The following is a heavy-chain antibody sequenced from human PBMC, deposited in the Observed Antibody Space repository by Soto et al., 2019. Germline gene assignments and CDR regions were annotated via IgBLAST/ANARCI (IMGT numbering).Heavy chain of an antibody. D-gene: IGHD3-10*01. CDR1: GYTFTSYG. CDR3: SRGRYGVY. V-gene: IGHV1-18*01. CDR2: ISAHNGNT. Sequence: QVHLVQSGAEVKKPGASVKESCKASGYTFTSYGITWVRQAPGQGLEWMGWISAHNGNTDYAQKLQGRVIVTRDTSTSTAYMELRSLRSDYTAVYYCSRGRYGVYWGQGARVTVSS. J-gene: IGHJ4*02.